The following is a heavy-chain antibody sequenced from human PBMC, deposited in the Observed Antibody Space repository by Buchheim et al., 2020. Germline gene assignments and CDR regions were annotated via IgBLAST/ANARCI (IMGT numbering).Heavy chain of an antibody. CDR2: IKQDGSEK. Sequence: EVQLVESGGGLVQPGGSLRLSCAASGFTFSSYWMSWVRQAPGKGLEWVANIKQDGSEKYYVDSVKGRFTISRDNAKNSLYLQMNSLRAEDTAVYYCARSPRVYGSGSTPGVNYGMDVWGQGTT. J-gene: IGHJ6*02. CDR1: GFTFSSYW. CDR3: ARSPRVYGSGSTPGVNYGMDV. D-gene: IGHD3-10*01. V-gene: IGHV3-7*01.